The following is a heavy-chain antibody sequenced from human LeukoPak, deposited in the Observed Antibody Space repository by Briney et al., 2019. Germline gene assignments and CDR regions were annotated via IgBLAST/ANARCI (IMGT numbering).Heavy chain of an antibody. CDR1: GASISYYY. V-gene: IGHV4-4*09. CDR2: IHTSGGS. J-gene: IGHJ4*02. CDR3: ARLGSYHDF. D-gene: IGHD1-26*01. Sequence: SETLSLTCTVSGASISYYYWSWIRQTPEKGLEWMGHIHTSGGSSPYPSLKSRLTMSTDTSRNQFSLKLTSVTAADTAVYFCARLGSYHDFWGQGALVTVSS.